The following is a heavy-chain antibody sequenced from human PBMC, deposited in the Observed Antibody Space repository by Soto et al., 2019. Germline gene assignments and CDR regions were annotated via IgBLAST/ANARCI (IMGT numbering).Heavy chain of an antibody. CDR3: PKATDTEYYDIDY. Sequence: EVKLLESGGGLVQPGGSLRLSCTASGFAFDRFAMSWVRQAPGKGLQWVSSISYSGGSRYYADSVKGRFTVSRDNSKKTLFLQINNLRAEDTAVYYCPKATDTEYYDIDYWGQGTLVTVAS. D-gene: IGHD3-9*01. V-gene: IGHV3-23*01. J-gene: IGHJ4*02. CDR2: ISYSGGSR. CDR1: GFAFDRFA.